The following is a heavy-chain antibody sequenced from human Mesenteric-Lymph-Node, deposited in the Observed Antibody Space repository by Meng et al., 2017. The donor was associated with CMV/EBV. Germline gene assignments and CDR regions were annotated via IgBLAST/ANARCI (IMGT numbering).Heavy chain of an antibody. CDR2: ISSSSSYI. J-gene: IGHJ6*02. CDR3: AGVVPAAYYYYGMDV. D-gene: IGHD2-2*01. CDR1: GFTFSIYS. V-gene: IGHV3-21*01. Sequence: GESLKISCAASGFTFSIYSIAWVRQAPGKGLEWVSSISSSSSYIYYADSVKGRFTISRDNAKNSLYLQMNSLRAEDTAVYYCAGVVPAAYYYYGMDVWGQGTTVTVSS.